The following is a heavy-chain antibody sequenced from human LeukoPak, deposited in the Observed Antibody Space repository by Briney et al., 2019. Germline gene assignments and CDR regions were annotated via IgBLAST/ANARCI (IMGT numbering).Heavy chain of an antibody. J-gene: IGHJ4*02. Sequence: AGGSLRLSCAASGFTFSIYSMNWVRQAPGKGLEWVSSISSSSSYIYYADSVKGRFTISRDNTKNSLYLQLNSLRADDTAIYYCVRDTKDYWVQGTLVTVSS. V-gene: IGHV3-21*01. CDR1: GFTFSIYS. CDR3: VRDTKDY. CDR2: ISSSSSYI. D-gene: IGHD2-8*01.